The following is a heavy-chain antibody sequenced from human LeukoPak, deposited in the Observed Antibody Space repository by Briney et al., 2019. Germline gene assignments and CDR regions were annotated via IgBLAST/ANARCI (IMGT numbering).Heavy chain of an antibody. CDR1: GFTFSIYW. CDR2: IKQDGSEK. D-gene: IGHD3-22*01. Sequence: PGGSLRLSCAASGFTFSIYWMSWVRQAPGKGLEWVANIKQDGSEKYYVDSVKGRFTISRDNAKNSLYLQMSSLRAEDTAVYYCARDGHPIGYYDSSGYDYPRYYFDYWGQGTLVTVSS. J-gene: IGHJ4*02. CDR3: ARDGHPIGYYDSSGYDYPRYYFDY. V-gene: IGHV3-7*03.